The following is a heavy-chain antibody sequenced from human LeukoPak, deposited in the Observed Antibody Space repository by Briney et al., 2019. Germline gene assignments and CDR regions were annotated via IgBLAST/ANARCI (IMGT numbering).Heavy chain of an antibody. V-gene: IGHV3-11*01. CDR1: GFTFSDYY. J-gene: IGHJ4*02. D-gene: IGHD1-26*01. CDR2: ISSSGSTK. Sequence: PGGSLRLSCAASGFTFSDYYMSWIRQAPGKGLEWVSYISSSGSTKDYADSVKGRFTISRDNAKNSLYLQMNSLRAEDTAVYYCARESGIYAYFDCWGQGTLVTVSS. CDR3: ARESGIYAYFDC.